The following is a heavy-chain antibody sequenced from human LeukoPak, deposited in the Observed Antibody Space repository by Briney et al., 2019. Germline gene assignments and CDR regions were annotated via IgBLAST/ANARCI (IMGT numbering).Heavy chain of an antibody. CDR2: IRTKTYGGTT. CDR3: TSNHDSSGYTPDY. J-gene: IGHJ4*02. CDR1: GFTFGDYA. V-gene: IGHV3-49*03. Sequence: GGSLRLSCTASGFTFGDYAMSWIRQAPGKGLEWVGFIRTKTYGGTTEYAASVEGRFTISRDDSKSIAYLQMNSLKTEDTALYYCTSNHDSSGYTPDYWGQGTLVIVSS. D-gene: IGHD3-22*01.